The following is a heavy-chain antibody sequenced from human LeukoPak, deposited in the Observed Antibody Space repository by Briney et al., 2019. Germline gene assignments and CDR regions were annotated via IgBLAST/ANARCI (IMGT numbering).Heavy chain of an antibody. CDR2: IKNKIASGTT. J-gene: IGHJ3*02. V-gene: IGHV3-15*01. Sequence: GGPLRLSCAASGFTFSNAWMNWVRQAPGKGLEWVGRIKNKIASGTTDYAAPVKGRFTISRDDSKNTLFLQMYSLKTEDTAMYYCTTNDAFDIWGQGTMVTVSS. CDR1: GFTFSNAW. CDR3: TTNDAFDI.